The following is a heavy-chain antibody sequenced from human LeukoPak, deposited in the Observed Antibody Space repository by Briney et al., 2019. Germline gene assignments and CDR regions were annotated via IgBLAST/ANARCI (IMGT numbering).Heavy chain of an antibody. CDR3: ASLYYDSSGNFDY. CDR2: IYYSGST. Sequence: SETLSLTCTVSGGSISVSNYYWGWIRQPPGKGLEWIGTIYYSGSTSYSPSLKSRVTISVDTSKNQFSLKLSSVTAADTAVYYCASLYYDSSGNFDYWGQGTLVTVSS. CDR1: GGSISVSNYY. V-gene: IGHV4-39*07. D-gene: IGHD3-22*01. J-gene: IGHJ4*02.